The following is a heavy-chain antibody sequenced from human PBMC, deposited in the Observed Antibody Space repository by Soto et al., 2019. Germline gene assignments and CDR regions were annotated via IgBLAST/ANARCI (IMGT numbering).Heavy chain of an antibody. Sequence: SETLSLTCAVDGGSFSGYYWSWIRQPPGKGLEYIGEINHSGSTTYNPSLNSRVTISVDTSKKQFSLKLNSVTAADTAVYYCARGWINYYYYYMDVWGKGTTVTVSS. J-gene: IGHJ6*03. D-gene: IGHD2-2*03. CDR3: ARGWINYYYYYMDV. CDR2: INHSGST. CDR1: GGSFSGYY. V-gene: IGHV4-34*01.